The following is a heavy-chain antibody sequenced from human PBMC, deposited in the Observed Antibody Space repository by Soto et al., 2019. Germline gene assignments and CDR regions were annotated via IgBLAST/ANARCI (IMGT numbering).Heavy chain of an antibody. V-gene: IGHV3-30*03. CDR2: ISYDGSNK. CDR3: AREALLNWFDP. D-gene: IGHD2-15*01. CDR1: GFTFSSYG. J-gene: IGHJ5*02. Sequence: GGSLRLSCAASGFTFSSYGMHWVRQAPGKGLEWVADISYDGSNKYYADSVKGRFTISRHNAKNPLYLQMNSLRAEDTAVYYCAREALLNWFDPWGQGTLVTVSS.